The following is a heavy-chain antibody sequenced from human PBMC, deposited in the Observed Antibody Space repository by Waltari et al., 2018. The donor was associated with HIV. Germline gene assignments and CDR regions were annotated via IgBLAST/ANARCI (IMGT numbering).Heavy chain of an antibody. CDR1: GGSVSSDNW. D-gene: IGHD4-17*01. J-gene: IGHJ3*02. V-gene: IGHV4-4*02. CDR3: AREATSVTTSGGFDI. Sequence: QVQLQESGPGLVKPSGTLSLTCDVPGGSVSSDNWWSWVRQPPGEGLEWIGEISQSGITNYSPSLKSRVTISIDKSRNQFSLKLNSVTAADTAVYYCAREATSVTTSGGFDIWGQGTVVTVSS. CDR2: ISQSGIT.